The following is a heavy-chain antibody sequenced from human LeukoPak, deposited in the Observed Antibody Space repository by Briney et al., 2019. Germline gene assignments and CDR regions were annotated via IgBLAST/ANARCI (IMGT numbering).Heavy chain of an antibody. CDR1: GGTFSSYA. CDR2: IIPILGIS. D-gene: IGHD3-10*01. V-gene: IGHV1-69*04. CDR3: ARDLYYSSGSAILHDY. Sequence: GASVKVSCKASGGTFSSYAISWVRQAPGQGLEWMGRIIPILGISNYAQKFQGRVTITADKSTSTAYMELSSLRSEDTAVYYCARDLYYSSGSAILHDYWGQGTLVTVSS. J-gene: IGHJ4*02.